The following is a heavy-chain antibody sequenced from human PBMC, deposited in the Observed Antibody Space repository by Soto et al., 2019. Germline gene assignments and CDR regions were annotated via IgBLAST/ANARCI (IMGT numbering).Heavy chain of an antibody. CDR1: GGSINDFY. D-gene: IGHD6-6*01. CDR3: ARVGGVAARTFDY. CDR2: IYDSGST. V-gene: IGHV4-59*01. J-gene: IGHJ4*02. Sequence: SETLSLTCTVSGGSINDFYWSWIRQPPGKGLEWIGYIYDSGSTDYNPSLKGRVTISVATSKHQFSLKLRSVTAADTAVYYCARVGGVAARTFDYWGQGTPVPVSS.